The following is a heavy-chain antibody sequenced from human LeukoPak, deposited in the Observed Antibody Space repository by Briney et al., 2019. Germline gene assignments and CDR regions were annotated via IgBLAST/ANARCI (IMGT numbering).Heavy chain of an antibody. J-gene: IGHJ3*02. D-gene: IGHD3-3*02. V-gene: IGHV3-23*01. CDR3: AKNPRPYLAGYAFDI. Sequence: PGGSLRLSCAASVFTFNIYPMTWVHPPPWKRQEWISSISGSVGSTYYANSLKIRFTISRDYSKNTLYLQMNLLRAEDTVVFYCAKNPRPYLAGYAFDIWGQGTMVTVSS. CDR1: VFTFNIYP. CDR2: ISGSVGST.